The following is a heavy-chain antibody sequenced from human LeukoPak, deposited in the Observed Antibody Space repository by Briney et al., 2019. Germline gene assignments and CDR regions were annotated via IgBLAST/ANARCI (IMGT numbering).Heavy chain of an antibody. D-gene: IGHD3-9*01. CDR3: ARGSGFDWLSFDY. J-gene: IGHJ4*02. CDR2: ISSSGSTI. V-gene: IGHV3-48*03. Sequence: GGSLRLSCAASGFTFSSYAMNWVRQAPGKGLEWVSYISSSGSTIYYADSVKGRFTISRENAKNSLYLQMNSLRAEDMAVYYCARGSGFDWLSFDYWGQGTLVTVSS. CDR1: GFTFSSYA.